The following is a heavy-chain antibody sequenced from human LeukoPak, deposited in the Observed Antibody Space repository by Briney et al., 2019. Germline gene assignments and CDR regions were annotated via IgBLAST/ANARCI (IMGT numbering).Heavy chain of an antibody. CDR1: GGSISSHC. Sequence: SETLSLTCSVSGGSISSHCWSWIRQPPGKGLEWIGYIYTSGSTNYNPSLKSRVTISLDTSKNQFSLKLRSVTAADTAAFYCARLDILTGYYGYYFEYWGQGTLVTVSS. CDR2: IYTSGST. CDR3: ARLDILTGYYGYYFEY. D-gene: IGHD3-9*01. V-gene: IGHV4-4*09. J-gene: IGHJ4*02.